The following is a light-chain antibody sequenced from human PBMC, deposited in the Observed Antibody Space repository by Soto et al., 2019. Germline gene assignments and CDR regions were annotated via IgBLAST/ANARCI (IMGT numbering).Light chain of an antibody. CDR2: DVS. Sequence: QSVLTQPASMSGSPGQSITISCAGTSGDVGGYNYVSWYQQHPGKAPKLMIYDVSNRPSGVSNRFSGSKSGNTASLTISGLQTEDEADYYCSSYTSSSTFYVFGTGTKLTVL. CDR3: SSYTSSSTFYV. CDR1: SGDVGGYNY. V-gene: IGLV2-14*01. J-gene: IGLJ1*01.